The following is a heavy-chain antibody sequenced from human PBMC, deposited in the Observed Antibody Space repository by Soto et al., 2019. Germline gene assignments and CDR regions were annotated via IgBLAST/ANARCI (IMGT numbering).Heavy chain of an antibody. CDR3: AKGKGGTGYSSSWAPHYYYYGMDV. CDR2: ISYDGSNK. J-gene: IGHJ6*02. D-gene: IGHD6-13*01. V-gene: IGHV3-30*04. Sequence: PGGSLRLSCAASGFTFSSYAMHWVRQAPGKGLEWVAVISYDGSNKYYADSVKGRFTISRDNSRNTLYLQMNSLRAEDTAVYYCAKGKGGTGYSSSWAPHYYYYGMDVWGQGTTVTVSS. CDR1: GFTFSSYA.